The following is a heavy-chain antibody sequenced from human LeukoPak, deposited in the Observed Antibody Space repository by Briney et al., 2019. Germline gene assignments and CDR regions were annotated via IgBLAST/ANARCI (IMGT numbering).Heavy chain of an antibody. CDR2: FDPEDGET. CDR3: ATRTYQLLTDY. Sequence: GASVKVSCKASGYTFTGYYMHWVRQAPGKGLEWMGGFDPEDGETIYAQKFQGRVTMTEDTSTDTAYMELSSLRSEDTAVYYCATRTYQLLTDYWGQGTLVTVSS. J-gene: IGHJ4*02. V-gene: IGHV1-24*01. CDR1: GYTFTGYY. D-gene: IGHD2-2*01.